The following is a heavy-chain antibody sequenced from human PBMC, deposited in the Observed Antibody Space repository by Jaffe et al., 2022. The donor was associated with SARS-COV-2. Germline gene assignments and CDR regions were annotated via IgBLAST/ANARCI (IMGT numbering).Heavy chain of an antibody. Sequence: EVQLVESGGGLVKPGGSLRLSCAASGFTFSNAWMSWVRQAPGKGLEWVGRIKTKTDGGTTDNAAPVKGRFTISRDDSKNTLYLQMNSLKTEDTAVYYCTTSTNYDILTLGPPHSYWGQGTLVTVSS. J-gene: IGHJ4*02. CDR2: IKTKTDGGTT. D-gene: IGHD3-9*01. V-gene: IGHV3-15*01. CDR3: TTSTNYDILTLGPPHSY. CDR1: GFTFSNAW.